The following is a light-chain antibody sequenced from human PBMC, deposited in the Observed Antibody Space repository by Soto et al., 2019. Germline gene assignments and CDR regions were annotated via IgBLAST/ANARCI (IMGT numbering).Light chain of an antibody. Sequence: DIQMTQSPSSVSASVGDRVTITCRASQGISSWLVWYQQKPGRAPKLLIYTASTLQSGVASRFSGSGSGTDFTLTISSLQPEDRATYYCQHANSFPLTFGGVTKVVIK. CDR2: TAS. CDR3: QHANSFPLT. CDR1: QGISSW. J-gene: IGKJ4*01. V-gene: IGKV1-12*01.